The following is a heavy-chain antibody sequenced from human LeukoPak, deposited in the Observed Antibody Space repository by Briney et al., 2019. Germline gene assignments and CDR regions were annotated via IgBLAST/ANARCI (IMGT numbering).Heavy chain of an antibody. V-gene: IGHV3-13*01. CDR2: IGTAGDT. J-gene: IGHJ3*02. D-gene: IGHD2-15*01. CDR1: GFTFSSYD. Sequence: GSLRLSCAASGFTFSSYDMHWVRQATGKGLEWVSAIGTAGDTYYPGSVKGRFTISRENAKNSLYLQMNSLRAGDTAVYYCAGSSGHDAFDIWGQGTMVTVSS. CDR3: AGSSGHDAFDI.